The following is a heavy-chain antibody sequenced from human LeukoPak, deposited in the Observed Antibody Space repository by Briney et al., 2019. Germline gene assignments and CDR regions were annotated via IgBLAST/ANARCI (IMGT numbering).Heavy chain of an antibody. J-gene: IGHJ4*02. V-gene: IGHV1-69*06. D-gene: IGHD6-13*01. CDR3: ARTTSQSIVAAGDY. Sequence: SVKVSCKTSGDTFMRYAIIWVRQAPGQGLEWMGGIIPIFGTANYAQKFQGRVTITAEKSTSTVYMELSSLRSEDTAVYYCARTTSQSIVAAGDYWGQGTLVTVSS. CDR2: IIPIFGTA. CDR1: GDTFMRYA.